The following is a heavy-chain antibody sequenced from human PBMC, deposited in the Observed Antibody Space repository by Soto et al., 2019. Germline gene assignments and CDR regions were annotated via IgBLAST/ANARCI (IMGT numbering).Heavy chain of an antibody. Sequence: EVQLVESGGGLVQPGGSLRLSCAASGFTFSTYWMHWVRQAPGKGPVWVSRIETDGSRTTYADSVKGRFTISRDNAKNMMYLQRNSLRVEDTAVYYCVRDRPHNWFDPWGQGTLVTVSS. D-gene: IGHD6-6*01. V-gene: IGHV3-74*01. J-gene: IGHJ5*02. CDR2: IETDGSRT. CDR1: GFTFSTYW. CDR3: VRDRPHNWFDP.